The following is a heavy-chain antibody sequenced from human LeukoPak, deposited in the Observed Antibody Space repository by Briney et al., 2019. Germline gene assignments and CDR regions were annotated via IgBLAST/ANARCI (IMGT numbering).Heavy chain of an antibody. D-gene: IGHD6-13*01. CDR2: IDWDDDK. CDR3: ARLIAASSYFDY. V-gene: IGHV2-70*11. Sequence: TLSLTCTVSGGSISSNKYYWGWIRQPPGKALEWLARIDWDDDKYYSTSLRTRVSISKDTSKEQVVLTMTDMDPGDTATYYCARLIAASSYFDYWGQGMLVTVSS. J-gene: IGHJ4*02. CDR1: GGSISSNKYY.